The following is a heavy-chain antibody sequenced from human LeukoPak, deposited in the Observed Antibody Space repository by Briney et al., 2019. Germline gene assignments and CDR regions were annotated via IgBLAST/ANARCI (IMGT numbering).Heavy chain of an antibody. CDR3: AKDWSHTKIDY. Sequence: GGSLRLSCAASGFTFSSYAMHWVRQTPGKGLEWVAVISYDGIDKYYADSVKGRFTISRDNSKNTLYLQMNSLRAEDTAVYYCAKDWSHTKIDYWGQGTLVTVSS. D-gene: IGHD2-2*01. J-gene: IGHJ4*02. V-gene: IGHV3-30*18. CDR1: GFTFSSYA. CDR2: ISYDGIDK.